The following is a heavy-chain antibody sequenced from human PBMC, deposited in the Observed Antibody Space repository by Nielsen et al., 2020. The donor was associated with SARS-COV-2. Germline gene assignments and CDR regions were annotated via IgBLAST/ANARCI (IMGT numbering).Heavy chain of an antibody. D-gene: IGHD3-3*01. Sequence: GGSLRLSCAASGFTFSDYYMSWIRQAPGKGLEWVSYISSSGSTIYYADSVKGRFTISRDNAKNSLYLQMNSLRAEDTAVYYRARVGFLEWLPEYYFDYWGQGTLVTVSS. V-gene: IGHV3-11*04. CDR2: ISSSGSTI. J-gene: IGHJ4*02. CDR3: ARVGFLEWLPEYYFDY. CDR1: GFTFSDYY.